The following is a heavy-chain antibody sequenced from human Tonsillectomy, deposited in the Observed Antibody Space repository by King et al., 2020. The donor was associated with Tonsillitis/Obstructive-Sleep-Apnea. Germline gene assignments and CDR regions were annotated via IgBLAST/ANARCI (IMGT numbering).Heavy chain of an antibody. CDR2: ISGSGGNT. V-gene: IGHV3-23*04. Sequence: VQLVESGGGLVQPGGSLRLSCAASGFTFSSHAMTWVRQAPGKGLEWVSGISGSGGNTYHADSVKGRFTISRDNSKNTLYLQMNSLRAKETDVYYCVKVGWGSASDIWGPGTMFTVSS. CDR1: GFTFSSHA. J-gene: IGHJ3*02. CDR3: VKVGWGSASDI. D-gene: IGHD2-21*01.